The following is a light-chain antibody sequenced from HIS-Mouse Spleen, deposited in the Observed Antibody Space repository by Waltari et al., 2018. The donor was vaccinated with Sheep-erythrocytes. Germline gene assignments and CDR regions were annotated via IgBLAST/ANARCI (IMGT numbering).Light chain of an antibody. J-gene: IGKJ4*01. CDR2: AAS. CDR1: QGISSY. CDR3: QQSYSTPPT. Sequence: DIQLTQSPSFLSASVGDRVTITCRASQGISSYLAWYQQKPGKAPKPLIYAASTLQSGVPSRFRGSGSGTEFTLTISSLQPEDFATYYRQQSYSTPPTFGGGTKVEIK. V-gene: IGKV1-9*01.